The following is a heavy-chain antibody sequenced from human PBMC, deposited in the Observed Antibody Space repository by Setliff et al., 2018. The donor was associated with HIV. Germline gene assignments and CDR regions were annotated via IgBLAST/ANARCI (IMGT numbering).Heavy chain of an antibody. CDR3: ARGKTWLRFSDY. CDR1: GYTFNNYG. D-gene: IGHD5-12*01. V-gene: IGHV1-18*01. Sequence: AASVKVSCKASGYTFNNYGISWVRQAPGQGLEWMGWINTHSGYTNYAQNVQGRVTVTMDTSTSTAYMELRSLKSDDTAVYYCARGKTWLRFSDYWGQGTLVTVSS. J-gene: IGHJ4*02. CDR2: INTHSGYT.